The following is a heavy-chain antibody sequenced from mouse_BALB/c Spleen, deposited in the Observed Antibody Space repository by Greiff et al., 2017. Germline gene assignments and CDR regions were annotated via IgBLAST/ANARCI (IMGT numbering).Heavy chain of an antibody. Sequence: QVQLQQPGAELVKPGASVKLSCKASGYTFTSYWMHWVKQRPGQGLEWIGEIDPSDSYTNYNQKFKGKATLTVDKSSSTAYMQLSSLTSEDSAVYYCARGGLRRGFDYWGQGTTLTVSS. D-gene: IGHD2-2*01. CDR1: GYTFTSYW. CDR3: ARGGLRRGFDY. J-gene: IGHJ2*01. V-gene: IGHV1-69*02. CDR2: IDPSDSYT.